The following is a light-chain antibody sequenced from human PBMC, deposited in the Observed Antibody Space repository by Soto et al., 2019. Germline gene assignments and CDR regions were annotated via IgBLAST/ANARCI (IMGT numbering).Light chain of an antibody. CDR1: QSVSSSY. CDR3: QQDYNLPWT. J-gene: IGKJ1*01. CDR2: GAS. Sequence: PGERVTFSCNASQSVSSSYLTWYQQKPGQAPRLLIYGASTRATSIPARFSGSGSGTDFTLTISSLQPEDFAVYYCQQDYNLPWTVGQGTKV. V-gene: IGKV3D-7*01.